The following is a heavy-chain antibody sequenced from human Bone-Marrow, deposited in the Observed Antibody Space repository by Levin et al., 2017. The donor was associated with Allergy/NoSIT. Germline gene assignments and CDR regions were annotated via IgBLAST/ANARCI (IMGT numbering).Heavy chain of an antibody. CDR2: ISAYNGKT. J-gene: IGHJ4*02. CDR1: GSTFDRYG. V-gene: IGHV1-18*01. Sequence: GESLKISCTTSGSTFDRYGYSWVRQAPGQGLEWMGWISAYNGKTKYLQKLQGRVTLTTDTSTSTVYMELRSLRSDDTALYYCARDLGSVSGSLHFDSWGQGTLVTVSS. D-gene: IGHD6-19*01. CDR3: ARDLGSVSGSLHFDS.